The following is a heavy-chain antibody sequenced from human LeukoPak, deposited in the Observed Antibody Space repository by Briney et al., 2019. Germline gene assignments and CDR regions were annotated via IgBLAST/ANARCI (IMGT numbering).Heavy chain of an antibody. J-gene: IGHJ5*02. CDR3: ARDAEGSGSYYNWFDP. CDR2: INHSGST. Sequence: SETLSLTCAVYGGSFSGYYWSWIRQPPGKGLEWIGEINHSGSTNYNPSLKSRVTISVDTSKSQFSLKLSSVTAADTAVYYCARDAEGSGSYYNWFDPWGQGTPVTVSS. V-gene: IGHV4-34*01. CDR1: GGSFSGYY. D-gene: IGHD3-10*01.